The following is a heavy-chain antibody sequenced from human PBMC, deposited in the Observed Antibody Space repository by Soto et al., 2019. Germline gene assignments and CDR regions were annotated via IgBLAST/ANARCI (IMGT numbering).Heavy chain of an antibody. D-gene: IGHD4-17*01. CDR3: ARETVTTLLYY. J-gene: IGHJ4*02. CDR2: IYYSGST. V-gene: IGHV4-59*01. CDR1: GGSISSYY. Sequence: PSETLSLTCTVSGGSISSYYWSWIRQPPGKGLEWIGYIYYSGSTNYNPSLKSRVTISVDTSKNQFSLKLSSVTAADTAVYYCARETVTTLLYYWGQGTLVTVSS.